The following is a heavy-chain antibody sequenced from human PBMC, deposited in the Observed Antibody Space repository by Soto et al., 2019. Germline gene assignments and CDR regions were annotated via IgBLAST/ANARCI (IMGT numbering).Heavy chain of an antibody. J-gene: IGHJ4*02. CDR2: IIPIFGTA. CDR1: GGTFSRYA. D-gene: IGHD2-15*01. CDR3: ARVREGYCSGGSCPNYFVY. Sequence: QVQLVQSGAEVKKPGSSEKVSCKASGGTFSRYAISWVRQAPGQGLEWMGGIIPIFGTANYAQKFQGRVTITADESTSTAYMELSRLRSEDTAVYYCARVREGYCSGGSCPNYFVYWGQGTLVTVSS. V-gene: IGHV1-69*12.